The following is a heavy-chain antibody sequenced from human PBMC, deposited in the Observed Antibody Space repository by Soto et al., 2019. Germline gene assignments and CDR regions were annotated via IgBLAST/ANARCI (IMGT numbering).Heavy chain of an antibody. CDR1: GYSFTSYW. J-gene: IGHJ6*02. D-gene: IGHD3-3*01. CDR3: ARHPALDDFWSGYYYYYGMDV. V-gene: IGHV5-10-1*01. Sequence: PGESLKISCKGSGYSFTSYWISWVRQMPGKGLEWMGRIDPSDSYTNYSPSFQGHVTISADKSISTAYLQWSSLKASDTAMYYCARHPALDDFWSGYYYYYGMDVWGQGXTVTVYS. CDR2: IDPSDSYT.